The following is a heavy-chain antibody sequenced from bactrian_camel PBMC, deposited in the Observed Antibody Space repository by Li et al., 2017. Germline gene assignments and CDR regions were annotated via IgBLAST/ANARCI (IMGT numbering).Heavy chain of an antibody. V-gene: IGHV3S1*01. CDR3: ATTVDGGSWRGKYTY. Sequence: VQLVESGGGLVQPGGSLKLSCAASGFTFSSYWMYWVRQAPGKGLEWVSAISASGGTTIYADSVKGRFTISRDNAKNTVYLQMNSLKPEDTAVYYCATTVDGGSWRGKYTYWGQGTQVTVS. D-gene: IGHD6*01. CDR2: ISASGGTT. CDR1: GFTFSSYW. J-gene: IGHJ4*01.